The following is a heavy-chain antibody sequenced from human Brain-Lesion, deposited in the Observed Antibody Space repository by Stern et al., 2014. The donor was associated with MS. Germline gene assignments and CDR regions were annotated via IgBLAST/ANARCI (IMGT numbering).Heavy chain of an antibody. V-gene: IGHV5-51*03. Sequence: VQLVQSGAEVKKPGESLKISCEASGYLFDDYWIGWVRQMSGRGLELVAIIFPRDSNTRYSPSVQGQVTISADKSISTAYLQWSTLKPSDTAIYYCANSPATPSGYDRFDYWGQGALVTVSS. CDR1: GYLFDDYW. J-gene: IGHJ4*02. D-gene: IGHD5-12*01. CDR2: IFPRDSNT. CDR3: ANSPATPSGYDRFDY.